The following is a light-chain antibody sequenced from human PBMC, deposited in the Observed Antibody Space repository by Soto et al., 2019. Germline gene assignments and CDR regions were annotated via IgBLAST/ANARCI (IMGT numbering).Light chain of an antibody. Sequence: QSVLTQPPSVSEAPGQRVTISCTGSSSNIGAPYDVHWYQQVPGTAPKLLIYGNNNRPSGVPDRFSGSKSGTSASLAITGLQAKDEADYYCQSYDNSLSCSVFGGGTKLTVL. CDR2: GNN. J-gene: IGLJ2*01. V-gene: IGLV1-40*01. CDR3: QSYDNSLSCSV. CDR1: SSNIGAPYD.